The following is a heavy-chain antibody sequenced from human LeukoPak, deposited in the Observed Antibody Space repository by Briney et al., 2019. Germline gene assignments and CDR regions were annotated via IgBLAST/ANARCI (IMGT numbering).Heavy chain of an antibody. CDR1: GFTFDDYA. D-gene: IGHD3-9*01. CDR2: ISGSGGST. CDR3: AKASYYDILTGYYRVRGFDY. J-gene: IGHJ4*02. V-gene: IGHV3-23*01. Sequence: GGSLRLSCAASGFTFDDYAMHWVRQAPGKGLEWVSAISGSGGSTYYADSVKGRFTISRDNSKNTLYLQMNSLRAEDTAVYYCAKASYYDILTGYYRVRGFDYWGQGTLVTVSS.